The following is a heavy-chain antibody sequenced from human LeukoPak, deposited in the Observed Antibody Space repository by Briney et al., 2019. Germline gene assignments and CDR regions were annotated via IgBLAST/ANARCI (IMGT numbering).Heavy chain of an antibody. CDR2: ISSSSSYT. V-gene: IGHV3-11*03. J-gene: IGHJ4*02. Sequence: GGSLRLSCAASGFTFSDYYMSWIRQAPGKGLEWVSYISSSSSYTNYADSVKGRFTISRDNAKNSLFLQMNSLRAEDTAVYYCASAPAYESSGYHPWYFDYWGRGTLVTVSS. CDR1: GFTFSDYY. D-gene: IGHD3-22*01. CDR3: ASAPAYESSGYHPWYFDY.